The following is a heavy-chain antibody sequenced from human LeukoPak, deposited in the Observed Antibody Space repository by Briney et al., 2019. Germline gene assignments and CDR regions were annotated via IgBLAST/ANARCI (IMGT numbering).Heavy chain of an antibody. Sequence: ASVKVSCKASGGTFSSYAISWVRQAPGQGLEWMGRIIPILGIANYAQKFQGRVTITADKSTSTAYMELSSLRSEDTAVYYCARGTRQLDPFDYWGQGTLVTVSS. CDR3: ARGTRQLDPFDY. CDR2: IIPILGIA. D-gene: IGHD6-13*01. J-gene: IGHJ4*02. CDR1: GGTFSSYA. V-gene: IGHV1-69*04.